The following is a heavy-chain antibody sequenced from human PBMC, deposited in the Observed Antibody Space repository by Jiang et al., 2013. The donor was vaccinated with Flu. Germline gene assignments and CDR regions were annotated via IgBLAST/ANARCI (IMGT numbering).Heavy chain of an antibody. D-gene: IGHD3-10*01. CDR1: GDSVSSPNAV. CDR2: TYYRSEWHY. CDR3: AREGTMVRGIKNFFDS. Sequence: SQTLSLTCTISGDSVSSPNAVWNWIRQSPSRGLEWLGRTYYRSEWHYDYSGSVKGRITINPDTSKNQFSLHLDSVTPDDTAVYYCAREGTMVRGIKNFFDSWGQGTLVTVSS. V-gene: IGHV6-1*01. J-gene: IGHJ4*02.